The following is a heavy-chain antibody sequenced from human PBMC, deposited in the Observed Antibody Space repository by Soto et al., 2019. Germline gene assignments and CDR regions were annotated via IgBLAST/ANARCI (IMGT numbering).Heavy chain of an antibody. V-gene: IGHV1-69*13. CDR1: GGTFSSYA. J-gene: IGHJ6*02. CDR3: ARGGVRILVAGTHWYYYGMDV. Sequence: SVKVSCKASGGTFSSYAISWVRQAPGQGLEWMGGIIPIFGTANYAQKFQGRVTITADESTSTAYMELSSLRSEDTAVYYCARGGVRILVAGTHWYYYGMDVRAQRTTVTGSS. D-gene: IGHD6-19*01. CDR2: IIPIFGTA.